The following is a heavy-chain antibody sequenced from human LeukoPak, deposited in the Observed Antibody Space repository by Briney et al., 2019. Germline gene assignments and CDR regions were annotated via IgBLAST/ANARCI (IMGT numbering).Heavy chain of an antibody. V-gene: IGHV3-30*18. CDR1: GFTFSSYG. CDR3: AKGSGWYENYYYGMDV. CDR2: ISYDGSKI. Sequence: PGGSLRLSCAASGFTFSSYGMHWVRQAPGKGLEWVAVISYDGSKIYYADSVKGRFTISRDNSKNTLYLQMNSLRAEDTAVYYCAKGSGWYENYYYGMDVWGQGTTVTVSS. J-gene: IGHJ6*02. D-gene: IGHD6-19*01.